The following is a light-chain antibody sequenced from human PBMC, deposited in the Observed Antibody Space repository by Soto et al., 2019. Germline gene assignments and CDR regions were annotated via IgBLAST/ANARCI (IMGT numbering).Light chain of an antibody. Sequence: DVQMTQSPSTQYASIGDRVIITCRAGQSISNWLAWYQQKPGRAPKLLIYKASSLESGVPSRFSGSGSGTEFTLTSSSLQPDDFATYYCQQYKSYPWTFGQGTKVDIK. CDR3: QQYKSYPWT. V-gene: IGKV1-5*03. CDR1: QSISNW. CDR2: KAS. J-gene: IGKJ1*01.